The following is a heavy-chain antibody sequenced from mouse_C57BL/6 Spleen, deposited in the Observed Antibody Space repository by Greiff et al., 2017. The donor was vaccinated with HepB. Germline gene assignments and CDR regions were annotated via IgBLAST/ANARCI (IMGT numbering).Heavy chain of an antibody. V-gene: IGHV2-9*01. J-gene: IGHJ1*03. CDR1: GFSLTSYG. Sequence: VKLMESGPGLVAPSQSLSITCTVSGFSLTSYGVDWVRQPPGKGLEWLGVIWGGGSTNYNSALMSRLSISKDNSKSQVFLKMNSLQTDDTAMYYCAKRDKSSYEGYWYFDVWGTGTTVTVSS. CDR3: AKRDKSSYEGYWYFDV. CDR2: IWGGGST. D-gene: IGHD1-1*01.